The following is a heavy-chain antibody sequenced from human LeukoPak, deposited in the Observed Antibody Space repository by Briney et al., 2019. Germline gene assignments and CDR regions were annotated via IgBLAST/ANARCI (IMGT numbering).Heavy chain of an antibody. CDR3: ARDLSYCSSTSRSGNAFDI. V-gene: IGHV1-2*02. Sequence: ASVKVSCKASGYTFTGYYMHWVRQAPGQGLEWMGWINPNSGGTNYAQKFQGRVTMTRDTSISTAYMELSRLRSDDTAVYYCARDLSYCSSTSRSGNAFDIWGQGTMVTVSS. D-gene: IGHD2-2*01. CDR1: GYTFTGYY. CDR2: INPNSGGT. J-gene: IGHJ3*02.